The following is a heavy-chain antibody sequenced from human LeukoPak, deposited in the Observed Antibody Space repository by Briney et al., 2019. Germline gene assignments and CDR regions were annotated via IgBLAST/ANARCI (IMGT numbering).Heavy chain of an antibody. Sequence: GASVKVSCKASGHTFTGYYMHWVRQAPGQGLEWMGWINPNSGGTNHAQKFQGRVTMTRDTSISTAYMELSRLRSDDTAVYYCARALPRVVRYCSGGSCYSGWFDPWGQGTLVTVSS. CDR1: GHTFTGYY. V-gene: IGHV1-2*02. J-gene: IGHJ5*02. D-gene: IGHD2-15*01. CDR2: INPNSGGT. CDR3: ARALPRVVRYCSGGSCYSGWFDP.